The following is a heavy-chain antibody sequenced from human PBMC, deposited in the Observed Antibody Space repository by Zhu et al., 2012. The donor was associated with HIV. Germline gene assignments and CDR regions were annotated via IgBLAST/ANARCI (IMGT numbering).Heavy chain of an antibody. CDR2: IYYSGST. CDR1: GNSVSSSSYY. V-gene: IGHV4-39*07. D-gene: IGHD6-19*01. J-gene: IGHJ4*02. CDR3: ARHGSGWSSRPLDY. Sequence: QVQLQESGPGLVKPSETLSLTCTVSGNSVSSSSYYWGWIRQPPGKGLEWIGSIYYSGSTYYNPSLKTRVTISVDTSKNQFSLKLTSLTAADTAVYYCARHGSGWSSRPLDYWGQGTLVTVSS.